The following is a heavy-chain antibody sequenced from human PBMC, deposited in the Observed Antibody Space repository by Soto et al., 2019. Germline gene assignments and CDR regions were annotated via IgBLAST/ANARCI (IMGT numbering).Heavy chain of an antibody. V-gene: IGHV4-31*03. CDR1: DASVKTGGYY. D-gene: IGHD5-12*01. Sequence: QPPLQASGPGLVKPSQTLALTCTVSDASVKTGGYYWTWILQFPGKGLEWMGYIFYLSPTYSNPSLSSRIAISLDLSKIEFSVRLTSVTAADTAVYYCATNRGCDFYYFDSWGQGAQGTVSS. CDR3: ATNRGCDFYYFDS. J-gene: IGHJ4*02. CDR2: IFYLSPT.